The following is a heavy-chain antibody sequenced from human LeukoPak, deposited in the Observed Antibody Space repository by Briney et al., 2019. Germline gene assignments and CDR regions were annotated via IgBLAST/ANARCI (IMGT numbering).Heavy chain of an antibody. V-gene: IGHV1-69*13. Sequence: ASVKVSCKASGGTFSSYAISWVRQAPGQGLKWMGGIIPIFGTANYAQKFQGRVTITADESTSTAYMELSSLRSEDTAVYYCAGGYSGYDFNYYYGMDVWGQGTTVTVSS. CDR3: AGGYSGYDFNYYYGMDV. D-gene: IGHD5-12*01. CDR1: GGTFSSYA. CDR2: IIPIFGTA. J-gene: IGHJ6*02.